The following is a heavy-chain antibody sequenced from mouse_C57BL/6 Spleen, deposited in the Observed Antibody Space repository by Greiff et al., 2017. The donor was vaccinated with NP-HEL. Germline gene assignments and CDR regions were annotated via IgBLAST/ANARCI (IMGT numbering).Heavy chain of an antibody. J-gene: IGHJ4*01. CDR3: AIRSGYYYGSREGYAMDY. Sequence: QVQLQQSGPELVKPGASVKISCKASGYAFSSSWMNWVKQRPGKGLEWIGRIYPGDGDTNYNGKFKGKATLTADKSSSTAYMQLSSLTSEDSAVYFCAIRSGYYYGSREGYAMDYWGQGTSVTVSS. CDR2: IYPGDGDT. D-gene: IGHD1-1*01. CDR1: GYAFSSSW. V-gene: IGHV1-82*01.